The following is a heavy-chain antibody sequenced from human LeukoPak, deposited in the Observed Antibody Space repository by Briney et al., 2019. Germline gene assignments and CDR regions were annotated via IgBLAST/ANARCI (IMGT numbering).Heavy chain of an antibody. Sequence: ASVTVSCKASGYTFTSYYMHWVRQAPGQGIEWMGIINPSGGSKSNAYKFQGRGTMTRDTSTSTVYMELSSLGSEDTAVYYCARAFSTVTTTDYWGQGTLVTVSS. CDR2: INPSGGSK. CDR1: GYTFTSYY. CDR3: ARAFSTVTTTDY. D-gene: IGHD4-17*01. J-gene: IGHJ4*02. V-gene: IGHV1-46*01.